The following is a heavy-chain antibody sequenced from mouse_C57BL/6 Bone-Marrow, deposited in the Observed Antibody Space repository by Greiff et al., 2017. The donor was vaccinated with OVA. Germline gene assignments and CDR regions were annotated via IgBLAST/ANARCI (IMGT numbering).Heavy chain of an antibody. Sequence: EVQLQQSGAELVRPGASVKLSCTASGFNIKDDYMHWVKQRPEQGLEWIGWIDPENGDTEYASKFQGKATITADTSSNTAYLQLSSLTSEDTAVYYCTTAHYYDAMDYWGQGTSVTVSS. CDR3: TTAHYYDAMDY. CDR1: GFNIKDDY. D-gene: IGHD1-2*01. CDR2: IDPENGDT. V-gene: IGHV14-4*01. J-gene: IGHJ4*01.